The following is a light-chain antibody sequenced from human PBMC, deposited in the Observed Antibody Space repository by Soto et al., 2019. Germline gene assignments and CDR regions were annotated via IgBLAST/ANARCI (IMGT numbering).Light chain of an antibody. CDR1: QSVSNS. V-gene: IGKV3-11*01. J-gene: IGKJ2*01. CDR2: DAS. CDR3: QQRRNWPRT. Sequence: EIVLTQSPATLSLSPGERATLSCRASQSVSNSLVWFQQNRGQAPMLLIYDASTRATDIPARFSGSGSGTHLTLTISRLEPEDLAVYYCQQRRNWPRTFGQGTKLEIK.